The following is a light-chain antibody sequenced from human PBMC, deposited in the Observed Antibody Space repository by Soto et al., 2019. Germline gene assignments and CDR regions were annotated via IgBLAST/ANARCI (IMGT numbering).Light chain of an antibody. V-gene: IGKV2-28*01. J-gene: IGKJ1*01. CDR3: MQPLQSWT. Sequence: DIVMTQSPLSLPVTPGDPASISCSSSQSLLHSNGYNYLDWYLQKPGQSPQLLIYLGSNRASGVPDRFSGSGSGTDFTLKISRVEAEDVGVYYCMQPLQSWTFGQGTKVDIK. CDR2: LGS. CDR1: QSLLHSNGYNY.